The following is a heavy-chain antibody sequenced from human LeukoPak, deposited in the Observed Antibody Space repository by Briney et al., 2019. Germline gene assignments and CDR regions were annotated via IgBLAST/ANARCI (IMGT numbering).Heavy chain of an antibody. CDR3: ARVSTDCSSTSCSFDY. Sequence: ASVNVSCKASGSTFSSYAISWVRQAPGQGLEWMGRIIPILGIANYAQKFQGRVTITADKSTSTAYMELSSLRSEDTAVYYCARVSTDCSSTSCSFDYWGQGTLVTAS. CDR2: IIPILGIA. J-gene: IGHJ4*02. D-gene: IGHD2-2*01. V-gene: IGHV1-69*04. CDR1: GSTFSSYA.